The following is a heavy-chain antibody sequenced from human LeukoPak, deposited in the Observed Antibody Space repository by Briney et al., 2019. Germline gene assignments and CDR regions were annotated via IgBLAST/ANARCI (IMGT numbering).Heavy chain of an antibody. CDR2: ISGSGGST. Sequence: GGSLRLSCGASGFTFRSYAVSWVRQAPGKGLEWVSAISGSGGSTYYADSVKGRFTISRDNSKNTLYLQKNSLRAEDTAVYYSAKFDSYESSGYYNKVLDAFDIWGQGTMVTVSS. CDR3: AKFDSYESSGYYNKVLDAFDI. D-gene: IGHD3-22*01. V-gene: IGHV3-23*01. CDR1: GFTFRSYA. J-gene: IGHJ3*02.